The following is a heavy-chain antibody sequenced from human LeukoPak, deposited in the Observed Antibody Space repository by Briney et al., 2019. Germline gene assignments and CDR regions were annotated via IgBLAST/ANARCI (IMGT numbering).Heavy chain of an antibody. CDR1: GFTFSSYA. J-gene: IGHJ4*02. CDR3: AKVSPPLVMVRGAPYYFDY. CDR2: ISGSGGST. V-gene: IGHV3-23*01. D-gene: IGHD3-10*01. Sequence: GGSLGLSCAASGFTFSSYAMHWVRQAQGKGLEWVSAISGSGGSTYYADSVKGRFTISRDNSKNTLYLQMNSLRAEDTAVYYCAKVSPPLVMVRGAPYYFDYWGQGTLVTVSS.